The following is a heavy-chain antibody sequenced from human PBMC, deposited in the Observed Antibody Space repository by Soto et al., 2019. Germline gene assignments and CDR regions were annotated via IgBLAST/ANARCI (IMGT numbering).Heavy chain of an antibody. CDR1: GYTFTSYG. V-gene: IGHV1-18*01. CDR2: ISAYNGNT. CDR3: ARDVGTYYDFWSGYYPHYGMDV. Sequence: QVQLVQSGAEVKKPGASVKVSCKASGYTFTSYGISWVRQAPGQGLEWMGWISAYNGNTNYAQKLQGRVTRTTDTSTSTAYMELRSLRADDTAVYYCARDVGTYYDFWSGYYPHYGMDVWGQGTTVTVSS. D-gene: IGHD3-3*01. J-gene: IGHJ6*02.